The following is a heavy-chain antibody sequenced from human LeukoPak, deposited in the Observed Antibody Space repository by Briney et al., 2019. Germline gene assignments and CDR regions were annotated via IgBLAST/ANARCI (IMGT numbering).Heavy chain of an antibody. D-gene: IGHD6-19*01. CDR2: ISGSGGTT. CDR3: ARGGIAMADRYFDY. CDR1: GFTFSSHG. Sequence: GGSLRLSCAASGFTFSSHGMSWVRQAPGKGLQWVSAISGSGGTTNYANSVKGRFTISRDNSKNTLYLQVNSLRVEDTGVYYCARGGIAMADRYFDYWGQGTLVTVSS. J-gene: IGHJ4*02. V-gene: IGHV3-23*01.